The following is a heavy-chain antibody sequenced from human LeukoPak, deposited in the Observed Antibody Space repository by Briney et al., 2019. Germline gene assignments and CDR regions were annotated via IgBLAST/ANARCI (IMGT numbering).Heavy chain of an antibody. D-gene: IGHD1-26*01. Sequence: SETLSLTCAVYGGSFSGYYWSWIRQPPGKGLEWIGEINHSGSTNYNPSLKGRVTISVDTSKNQFSLKLSSVTAADTAVYYCARARGSYWLDYWGQGTLVTVSS. CDR2: INHSGST. CDR1: GGSFSGYY. CDR3: ARARGSYWLDY. J-gene: IGHJ4*02. V-gene: IGHV4-34*01.